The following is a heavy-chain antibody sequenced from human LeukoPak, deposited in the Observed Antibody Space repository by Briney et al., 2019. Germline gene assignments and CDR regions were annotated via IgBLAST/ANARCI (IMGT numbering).Heavy chain of an antibody. V-gene: IGHV4-59*01. J-gene: IGHJ4*02. Sequence: SETLSLTCTVSGGSISNYYWSWVRQPPGKGLEWIGYIYYSGSTNYNPSLKSRVTISVDTSKNQFSLKLSSVTAADTAVYYCARVGDSSGYYYDYWGQGTLVTVSS. CDR2: IYYSGST. CDR1: GGSISNYY. D-gene: IGHD3-22*01. CDR3: ARVGDSSGYYYDY.